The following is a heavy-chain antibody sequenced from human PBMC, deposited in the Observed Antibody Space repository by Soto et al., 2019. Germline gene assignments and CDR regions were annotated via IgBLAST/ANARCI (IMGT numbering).Heavy chain of an antibody. Sequence: SETLSLTCAVYGGSVSGYYWSCIRQPPGKGLEWIGEINHSGSTNYNPSIKSRVTISVDTSKNQFSLKLRSVTAADTAVYYCARARRAAAGHNWFDPWGQGTLVNVS. CDR1: GGSVSGYY. CDR2: INHSGST. V-gene: IGHV4-34*01. CDR3: ARARRAAAGHNWFDP. J-gene: IGHJ5*02. D-gene: IGHD6-13*01.